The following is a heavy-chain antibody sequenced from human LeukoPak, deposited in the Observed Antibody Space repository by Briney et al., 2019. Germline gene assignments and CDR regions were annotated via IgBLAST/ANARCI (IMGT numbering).Heavy chain of an antibody. D-gene: IGHD2-8*01. CDR1: RFTFDDYA. V-gene: IGHV3-9*01. CDR3: AKDCTDWYFDL. J-gene: IGHJ2*01. CDR2: ISWNSGSI. Sequence: GRSLRLSCAASRFTFDDYAMHWVRQAPGKGLEWVSGISWNSGSIGYADSVKGRLTISRDNAKNSLYLQMISLRAEDTAFYYCAKDCTDWYFDLWGRGTLVTVSS.